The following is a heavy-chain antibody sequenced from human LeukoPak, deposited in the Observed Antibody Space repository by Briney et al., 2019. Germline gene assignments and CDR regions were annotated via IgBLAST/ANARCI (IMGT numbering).Heavy chain of an antibody. CDR2: INTNTGNP. J-gene: IGHJ4*02. Sequence: ASVKVSCKASGYTFTSYAMNWVRQAPGQGLEWMGWINTNTGNPTYAQGFTRRFVFSLDTSVSTAYLQISSLKAEDTAVYCCARDAGTQRWLQFLVVSDYWGQGTLVTVSS. CDR1: GYTFTSYA. CDR3: ARDAGTQRWLQFLVVSDY. V-gene: IGHV7-4-1*02. D-gene: IGHD5-24*01.